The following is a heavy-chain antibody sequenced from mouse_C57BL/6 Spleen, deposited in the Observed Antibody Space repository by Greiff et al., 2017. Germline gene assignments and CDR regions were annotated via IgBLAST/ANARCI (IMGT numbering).Heavy chain of an antibody. J-gene: IGHJ4*01. CDR3: ARGMRYDYDVGYAMDY. Sequence: QVQLQQPGAELVKPGASVKMSCKASGYTFTSYGITWVKQRPGQGLEWIGDIYPGSGSTNYNEKFKGKATLTVDTSSSTAYMQLSSLTSEDSAVYYCARGMRYDYDVGYAMDYWGQGTSVTVSS. CDR1: GYTFTSYG. V-gene: IGHV1-55*01. CDR2: IYPGSGST. D-gene: IGHD2-4*01.